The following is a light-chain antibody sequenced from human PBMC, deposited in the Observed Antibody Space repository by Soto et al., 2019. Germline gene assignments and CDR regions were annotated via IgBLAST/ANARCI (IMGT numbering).Light chain of an antibody. CDR3: QQYNFWPPLS. CDR2: DAS. J-gene: IGKJ4*01. V-gene: IGKV3-15*01. Sequence: EIVMTQSPATLSVSPGERATLSCRASQSVNSNLAWYRQKPGQAPMLLISDASTRATGVPARFSGSGSGTECTLTISSLQSEDSGIYDCQQYNFWPPLSFGGGTKVEIK. CDR1: QSVNSN.